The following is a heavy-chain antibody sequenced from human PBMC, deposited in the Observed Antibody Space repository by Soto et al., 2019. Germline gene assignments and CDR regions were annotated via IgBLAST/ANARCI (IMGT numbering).Heavy chain of an antibody. D-gene: IGHD2-2*01. CDR3: ARETGAWWPAAIRY. V-gene: IGHV4-30-4*01. CDR2: IYYSGST. J-gene: IGHJ4*02. CDR1: GGSISSGDYY. Sequence: SETLSLTCTVSGGSISSGDYYWSWIRQPPGKGLEWIGYIYYSGSTYYNPSLKSRVTISVDTSKNQFSLKLSSVTAADTAVYYCARETGAWWPAAIRYWGQGTLVTVSS.